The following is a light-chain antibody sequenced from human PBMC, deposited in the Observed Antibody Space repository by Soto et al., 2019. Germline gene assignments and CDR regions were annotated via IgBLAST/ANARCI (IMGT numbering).Light chain of an antibody. Sequence: IVLTQSPDTLSLSPGQRATLSCRASQSVSKNYLAWYQQKRGQAPRLLIYGASNRATGIPDRFSGSGSGTNFTLTISRLEPEDFAVYYWQQYGRAGTFGQGTKVDIK. J-gene: IGKJ1*01. V-gene: IGKV3-20*01. CDR3: QQYGRAGT. CDR2: GAS. CDR1: QSVSKNY.